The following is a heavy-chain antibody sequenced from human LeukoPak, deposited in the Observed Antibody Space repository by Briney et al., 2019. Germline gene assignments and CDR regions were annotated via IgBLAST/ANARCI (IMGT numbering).Heavy chain of an antibody. CDR1: GFTFSSYS. Sequence: GGSLRLSCAASGFTFSSYSMNRVRQAPGKGLEWVSYISSSSSTIYYADSVKGRFTISRDNAKNSLYLQMNSLRAEDTAVYYCARDSSGYVDYWGQGTLVTVSS. CDR3: ARDSSGYVDY. CDR2: ISSSSSTI. D-gene: IGHD3-22*01. J-gene: IGHJ4*02. V-gene: IGHV3-48*01.